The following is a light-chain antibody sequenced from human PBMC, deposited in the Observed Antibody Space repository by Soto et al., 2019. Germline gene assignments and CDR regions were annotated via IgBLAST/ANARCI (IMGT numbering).Light chain of an antibody. J-gene: IGKJ1*01. CDR2: GAS. CDR1: QSVSSSY. CDR3: QQYNNWPPWT. Sequence: EIFLTQSPGTLSLSPVGIATLSSNGSQSVSSSYLAWYQQKPGQAPRLLIYGASSRATGIPDRFSGSGSGTDFTLTISRLEPEDFAVYYCQQYNNWPPWTFGQGTKVDIK. V-gene: IGKV3-20*01.